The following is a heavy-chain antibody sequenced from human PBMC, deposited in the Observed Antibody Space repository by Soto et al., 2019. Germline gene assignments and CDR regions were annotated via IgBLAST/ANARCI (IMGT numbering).Heavy chain of an antibody. D-gene: IGHD2-2*01. V-gene: IGHV3-30*18. Sequence: QVQLVESGGGVVQPGRSLRLSCAASGFTFSSYGMHWVRQAPGKGLEWVAVISYDGSNKYYADSVKGRFTISRDNSKNTLYLQMNSLRAEDTAVYYCAKGEYQLLFPVDYWGQGTLVTVSS. J-gene: IGHJ4*02. CDR1: GFTFSSYG. CDR2: ISYDGSNK. CDR3: AKGEYQLLFPVDY.